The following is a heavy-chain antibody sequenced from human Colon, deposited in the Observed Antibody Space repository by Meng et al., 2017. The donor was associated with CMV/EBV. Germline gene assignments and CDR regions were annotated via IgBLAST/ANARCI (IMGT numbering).Heavy chain of an antibody. Sequence: SLMISCASSRFTFSNYVLPWVRQAPGKGLDWVAVIGYDGSNKYYPDPVKCRFTISRDNSKTTLYLHMNSLRAEDTAVYYCANARRGYDDSLEDSWGQGTLVTVSS. V-gene: IGHV3-33*08. J-gene: IGHJ4*02. CDR3: ANARRGYDDSLEDS. CDR2: IGYDGSNK. D-gene: IGHD3-22*01. CDR1: RFTFSNYV.